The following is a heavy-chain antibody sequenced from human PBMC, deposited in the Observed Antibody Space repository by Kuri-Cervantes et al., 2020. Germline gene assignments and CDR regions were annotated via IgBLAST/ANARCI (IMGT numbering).Heavy chain of an antibody. D-gene: IGHD6-13*01. CDR1: GYTFTSYG. CDR3: ARASDFSQQLVYYYYGMDV. V-gene: IGHV1-18*01. Sequence: ASVKVSCKASGYTFTSYGISWVRQAPGQGLEWMGWISAYNGNTNYAQKLQGRVTMTTDTSTSTAYMELRSLRSDDTAVYYCARASDFSQQLVYYYYGMDVWGQGTTVTVSS. CDR2: ISAYNGNT. J-gene: IGHJ6*02.